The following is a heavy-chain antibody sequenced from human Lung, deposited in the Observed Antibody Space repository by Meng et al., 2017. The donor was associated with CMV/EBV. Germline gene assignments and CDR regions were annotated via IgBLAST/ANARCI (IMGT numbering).Heavy chain of an antibody. D-gene: IGHD3-3*01. V-gene: IGHV3-23*01. CDR3: ATKNFWSGYYGDGVDI. CDR1: FTFSAYD. CDR2: ISGDSATI. Sequence: FTFSAYDMTWVRQAPGKGLDWVSAISGDSATIFYAHSVKGRFTISRDNSKNTLYLQMNSLRAEDTAVYYCATKNFWSGYYGDGVDIWGQGTMVTVSS. J-gene: IGHJ3*02.